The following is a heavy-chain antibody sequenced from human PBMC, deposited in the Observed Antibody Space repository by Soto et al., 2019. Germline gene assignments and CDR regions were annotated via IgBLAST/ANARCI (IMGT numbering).Heavy chain of an antibody. J-gene: IGHJ4*02. D-gene: IGHD6-19*01. Sequence: QVPLVESGGGVVQPGRSLRLSCAASGFTFSSYGMHWVRQAPGKGLEWVAVISYDGSNKYYADSVKGRFTISRDNSKNTLDLQMNSLRAEDTAVYYCAKARSGWYHDYWGQGTLVTVSS. CDR2: ISYDGSNK. V-gene: IGHV3-30*18. CDR1: GFTFSSYG. CDR3: AKARSGWYHDY.